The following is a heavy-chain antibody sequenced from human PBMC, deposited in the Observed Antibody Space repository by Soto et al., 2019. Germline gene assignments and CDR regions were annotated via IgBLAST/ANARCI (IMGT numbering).Heavy chain of an antibody. CDR2: IYTSGST. J-gene: IGHJ6*02. CDR1: GGSISSYY. V-gene: IGHV4-4*07. CDR3: ARAFRYCSGGSCRPGGMDV. Sequence: SETLSLTCTVSGGSISSYYWSWIRQPAGKGLEWIGRIYTSGSTNYNPSLKSRVTMSVDTSKNQFSLKLSSVTAADTAVYYCARAFRYCSGGSCRPGGMDVWGQGTTVTVSS. D-gene: IGHD2-15*01.